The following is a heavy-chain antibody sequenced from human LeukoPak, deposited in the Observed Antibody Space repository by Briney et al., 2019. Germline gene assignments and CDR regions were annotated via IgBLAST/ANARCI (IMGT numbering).Heavy chain of an antibody. J-gene: IGHJ3*02. CDR1: GGSVSSGSYY. CDR2: IYYSGST. D-gene: IGHD3-9*01. CDR3: ARAGSGILTGYSSPDAFDI. Sequence: SETLSLTCTVSGGSVSSGSYYWSWIRQPLGKGLEWIGYIYYSGSTNYNPSLKSRVTISVDTSKNQFSLKLSSVTAADTAVYYCARAGSGILTGYSSPDAFDIWGQGTMVTVSS. V-gene: IGHV4-61*01.